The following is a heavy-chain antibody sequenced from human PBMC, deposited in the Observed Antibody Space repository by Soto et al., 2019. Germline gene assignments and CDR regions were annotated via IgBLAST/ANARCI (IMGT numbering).Heavy chain of an antibody. D-gene: IGHD3-22*01. CDR3: AKSKDYYDSSGSTTGP. J-gene: IGHJ5*02. CDR1: GFTFSSYA. V-gene: IGHV3-23*01. Sequence: PGGSLRLSCAASGFTFSSYAMSWVRQAPGKGLEWVSAISGSGGSTYYADSVKGRFTISRDNSKNTLYLQMNSLRAEDTAVYYCAKSKDYYDSSGSTTGPWGQGTLVTVSS. CDR2: ISGSGGST.